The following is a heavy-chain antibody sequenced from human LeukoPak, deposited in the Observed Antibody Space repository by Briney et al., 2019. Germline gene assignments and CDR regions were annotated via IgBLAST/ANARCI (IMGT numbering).Heavy chain of an antibody. J-gene: IGHJ3*02. Sequence: ASVKVSCKASGYTFTSYAMNWVRQAPGQGLEWMGWINTNTGNPTYAQGFTGRFVFSLDTSVSTAHLQISSLKAEDTAVYYCARGFGTVLMVYAPPVDVAFDIWGQGTMVTVSS. CDR1: GYTFTSYA. CDR2: INTNTGNP. D-gene: IGHD2-8*01. V-gene: IGHV7-4-1*02. CDR3: ARGFGTVLMVYAPPVDVAFDI.